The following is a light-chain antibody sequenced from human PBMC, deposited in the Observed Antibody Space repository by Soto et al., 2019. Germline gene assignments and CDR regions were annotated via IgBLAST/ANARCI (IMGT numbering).Light chain of an antibody. V-gene: IGKV1-39*01. CDR2: AAS. J-gene: IGKJ5*01. CDR1: ESISRH. CDR3: QQSYSTLSIS. Sequence: DIQMTQSPSSLSASVGDRVTITCRASESISRHLNWYQQKPGKAPNLLIYAASTLQNGVPSRFSGSGCGTDFTLTISSLQPEDFATYYCQQSYSTLSISFGQGTRLEIK.